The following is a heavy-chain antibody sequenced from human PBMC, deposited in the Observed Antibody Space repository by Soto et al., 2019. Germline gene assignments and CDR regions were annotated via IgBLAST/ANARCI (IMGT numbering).Heavy chain of an antibody. Sequence: EVLLVESGGGLVQPGGSLRLSCAASGFNVNNFHMTWVRQAPGKGLEWVSVFYSSGQTEYADSVKGRFTIARDNSKNAMYLQLNSLRVEDTALYDCAKAASNLGMDSWGQGTLVTVSS. CDR2: FYSSGQT. J-gene: IGHJ4*02. CDR1: GFNVNNFH. CDR3: AKAASNLGMDS. D-gene: IGHD7-27*01. V-gene: IGHV3-66*01.